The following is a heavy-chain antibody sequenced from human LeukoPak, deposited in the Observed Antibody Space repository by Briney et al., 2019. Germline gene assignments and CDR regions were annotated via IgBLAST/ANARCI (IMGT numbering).Heavy chain of an antibody. CDR1: GYTFNSHG. D-gene: IGHD5-18*01. CDR2: ISVYNGNT. J-gene: IGHJ4*02. V-gene: IGHV1-18*01. CDR3: AREYSYGSGASDY. Sequence: ASVKVSCKVSGYTFNSHGISWVRQAPGQGLEWMGWISVYNGNTNYAQKFQGRVTMTRDMSTSTVYMELSSLRSEDTAVYYCAREYSYGSGASDYWGQGTLVTVSS.